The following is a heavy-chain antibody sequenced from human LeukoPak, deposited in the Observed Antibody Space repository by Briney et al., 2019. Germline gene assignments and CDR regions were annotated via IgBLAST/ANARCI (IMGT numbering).Heavy chain of an antibody. Sequence: PGGSLRLSCAASGFTFRSHGMHWVRQAPGKGLEWVAFIWYDGSNKYYTDSVKGRFTISRDNSKNTLYLQMNSLRAEDTAVYYCAGDRATNYFDYWGQGALVTISS. D-gene: IGHD1-26*01. V-gene: IGHV3-33*01. CDR3: AGDRATNYFDY. CDR2: IWYDGSNK. J-gene: IGHJ4*02. CDR1: GFTFRSHG.